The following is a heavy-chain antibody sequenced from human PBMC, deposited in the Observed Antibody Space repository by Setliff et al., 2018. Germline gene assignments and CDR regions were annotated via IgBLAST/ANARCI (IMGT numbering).Heavy chain of an antibody. V-gene: IGHV3-48*04. CDR3: ARSAADGGHDPFDI. J-gene: IGHJ3*02. D-gene: IGHD6-25*01. CDR2: IGGSSNTI. Sequence: GGSLRLSCAASGFSFSSYTMNWVRQAPGKGLEWISSIGGSSNTIFYADSVKGRFTIFRDNAKDSLYLQMNSLRADDTAVYYCARSAADGGHDPFDIWGQGTMVT. CDR1: GFSFSSYT.